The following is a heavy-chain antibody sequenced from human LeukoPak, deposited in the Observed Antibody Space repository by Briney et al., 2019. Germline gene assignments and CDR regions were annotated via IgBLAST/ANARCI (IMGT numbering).Heavy chain of an antibody. J-gene: IGHJ4*02. D-gene: IGHD3-10*01. Sequence: GASVKVSCKASGGTFSSYAISWVRQAPGQGLEWMGRIIPIFGIANYAQKFQGRVTITADKSTSTAYMELSSLRSEDTAVYYCARELRVRWFGESLDYWGRGTLVTVSS. CDR2: IIPIFGIA. V-gene: IGHV1-69*04. CDR1: GGTFSSYA. CDR3: ARELRVRWFGESLDY.